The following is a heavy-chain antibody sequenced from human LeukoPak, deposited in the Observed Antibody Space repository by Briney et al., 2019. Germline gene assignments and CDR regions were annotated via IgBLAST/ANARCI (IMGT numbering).Heavy chain of an antibody. CDR1: GGTFSSYA. CDR3: ARDLLSCSSTSCYTYYFDY. D-gene: IGHD2-2*02. CDR2: TIPIFGTA. Sequence: SVKVSCKASGGTFSSYAISWGRKAPGQGLDWMGGTIPIFGTANYAQKFQGRVTITADESTSTAYMELSSLRSEDTAVYYCARDLLSCSSTSCYTYYFDYWGQGTLVTVSS. V-gene: IGHV1-69*01. J-gene: IGHJ4*02.